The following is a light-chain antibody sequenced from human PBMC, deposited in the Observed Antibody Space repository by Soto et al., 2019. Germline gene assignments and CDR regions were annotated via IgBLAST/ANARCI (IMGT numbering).Light chain of an antibody. CDR2: DVS. CDR3: CSYTSSSSSV. CDR1: SSDVGGYNY. V-gene: IGLV2-14*01. Sequence: QSVLTQPASVCGSPGQSITISCTGTSSDVGGYNYVSWYQQHPGKAPKLMIYDVSYRPSGISNRFSGSKSGNTASLTISGLQAEDEADYYCCSYTSSSSSVFGTGTKLTVL. J-gene: IGLJ1*01.